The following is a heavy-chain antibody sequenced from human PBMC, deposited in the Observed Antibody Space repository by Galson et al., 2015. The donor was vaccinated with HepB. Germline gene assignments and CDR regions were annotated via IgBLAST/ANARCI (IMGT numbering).Heavy chain of an antibody. CDR2: TIPMLGIV. D-gene: IGHD6-13*01. V-gene: IGHV1-69*10. CDR1: GGSFSSHA. Sequence: SVKVSCKASGGSFSSHAISWVRQAPGQGLEWMGGTIPMLGIVNYAQKFQGRVTITADKSTSTAYMELSSLRSEDTAVYYCARDKQQLVYRCFDYWGQGTLVTVSS. J-gene: IGHJ4*02. CDR3: ARDKQQLVYRCFDY.